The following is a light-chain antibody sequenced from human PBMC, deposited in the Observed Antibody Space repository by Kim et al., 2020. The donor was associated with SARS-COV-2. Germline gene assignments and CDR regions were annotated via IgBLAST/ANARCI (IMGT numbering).Light chain of an antibody. CDR1: QSISSY. J-gene: IGKJ2*01. Sequence: SASVGDRVTITCRASQSISSYLNWYKQKPGKAPILLIYAASSLQSGVPSRFSGSASGTDFTLTINCLQPEDFASYYCQQSYSTPHTFGQGTKLEI. V-gene: IGKV1-39*01. CDR2: AAS. CDR3: QQSYSTPHT.